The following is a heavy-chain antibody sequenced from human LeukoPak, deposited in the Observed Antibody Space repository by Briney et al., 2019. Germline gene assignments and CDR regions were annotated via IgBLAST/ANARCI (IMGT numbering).Heavy chain of an antibody. CDR2: IYSGGST. CDR3: ARGLGYCTSTTCLLPFDY. CDR1: GFTVSTYY. V-gene: IGHV3-53*01. D-gene: IGHD2-2*01. J-gene: IGHJ4*02. Sequence: GGSLRLSCAASGFTVSTYYMTWVRQAPGKGLECVSVIYSGGSTYYADSVKGRFTVSRDNSKNTLYLQMNSLRAEDTAMYYCARGLGYCTSTTCLLPFDYWGQGTLATVSS.